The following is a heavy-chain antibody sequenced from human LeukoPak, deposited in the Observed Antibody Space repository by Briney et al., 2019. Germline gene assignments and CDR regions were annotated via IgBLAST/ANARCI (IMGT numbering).Heavy chain of an antibody. V-gene: IGHV3-23*01. J-gene: IGHJ6*02. CDR1: GFTFSSYA. CDR2: ISGSGGST. Sequence: GGSLRLSCAASGFTFSSYAMSWVRQAPGKGLEWVTAISGSGGSTHYADSVKGRFTISRDNSKNTLYLQMNSLRAEDTAVYYCARDKVDGMDVWGQGTTVTVSS. CDR3: ARDKVDGMDV.